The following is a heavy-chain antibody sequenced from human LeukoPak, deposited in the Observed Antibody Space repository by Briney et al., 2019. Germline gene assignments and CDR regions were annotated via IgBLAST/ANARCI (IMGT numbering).Heavy chain of an antibody. V-gene: IGHV4-39*01. J-gene: IGHJ3*02. CDR3: ARIDRAADDAFDI. CDR1: GGSIKSSAYD. Sequence: SETLSLTCTVSGGSIKSSAYDWGWIRQPPGKGLEWIGNIYYSGRTYYNVSLKGRATIFVDTSKKFSLMLTSVTAADTAMYYCARIDRAADDAFDIWGQGTMVIVSS. D-gene: IGHD3-22*01. CDR2: IYYSGRT.